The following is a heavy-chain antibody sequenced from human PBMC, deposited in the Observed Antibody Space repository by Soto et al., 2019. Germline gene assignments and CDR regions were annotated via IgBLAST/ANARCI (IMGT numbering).Heavy chain of an antibody. V-gene: IGHV4-39*01. CDR1: GGSISSSSYY. CDR2: IYYSGST. CDR3: ARLPSGQRRKSPYYYYGMEV. J-gene: IGHJ6*04. Sequence: SETLSLTCTVSGGSISSSSYYWGWIRQPPGKGLEWIGSIYYSGSTYYNPSLKSRVTISVDTSKNQFSLKLSSVTAADTAVYYCARLPSGQRRKSPYYYYGMEVGGKGTRFTFP.